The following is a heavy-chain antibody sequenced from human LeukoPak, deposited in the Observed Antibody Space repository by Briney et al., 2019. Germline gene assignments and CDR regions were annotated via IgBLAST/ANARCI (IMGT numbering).Heavy chain of an antibody. Sequence: PGGSLRLSCAASGFTVSSNYMSWVRQAPGKGLEWVSVIYSGGSTYYADSVKGRFTISRDNSKNTLYLQMNSLRAEDTAVYYCAEDLGLYSSSSNWFDPWGQGTLVTVSS. CDR3: AEDLGLYSSSSNWFDP. D-gene: IGHD6-6*01. CDR2: IYSGGST. CDR1: GFTVSSNY. J-gene: IGHJ5*02. V-gene: IGHV3-66*01.